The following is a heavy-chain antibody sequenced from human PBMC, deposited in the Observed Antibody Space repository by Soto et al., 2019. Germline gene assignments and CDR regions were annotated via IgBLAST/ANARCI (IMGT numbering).Heavy chain of an antibody. V-gene: IGHV4-4*02. D-gene: IGHD6-13*01. Sequence: PSETLSLTCAVSGGSISSSNWWSWVRQPPGKGLEWIGEIYHSGSTNYNPSLKSRVTISVDKSKNQFSLKLSSVTAADTAVYYCARVGSSIAAAGHIDYWGQGTLVTAPQ. CDR1: GGSISSSNW. J-gene: IGHJ4*02. CDR2: IYHSGST. CDR3: ARVGSSIAAAGHIDY.